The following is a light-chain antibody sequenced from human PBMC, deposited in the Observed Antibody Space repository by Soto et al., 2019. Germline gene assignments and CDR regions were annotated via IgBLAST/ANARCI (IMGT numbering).Light chain of an antibody. J-gene: IGLJ3*02. CDR1: SSDVGGYNY. CDR3: SSYTGSASWV. Sequence: QSALTQPASVSGSAGQSITISCTGTSSDVGGYNYVSWFQQHPGKAPKLLIYEVSNRPSGLSNRFSGSKSGNTASLTISGLQAEDEADYYCSSYTGSASWVFGGGTKLTVL. V-gene: IGLV2-14*01. CDR2: EVS.